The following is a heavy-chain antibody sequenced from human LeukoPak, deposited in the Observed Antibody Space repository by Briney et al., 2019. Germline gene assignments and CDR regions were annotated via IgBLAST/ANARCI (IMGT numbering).Heavy chain of an antibody. D-gene: IGHD3/OR15-3a*01. J-gene: IGHJ6*02. CDR2: INTYNGNA. CDR3: ATNDFSVDDYYAVDV. CDR1: GYPFNTFG. V-gene: IGHV1-18*01. Sequence: ASVKVSCKTSGYPFNTFGVSWVRQAPGQGLEFMGWINTYNGNAKYVQKFQGRVTMTTDTSSHTAYMELRSLRSDDTAIYYCATNDFSVDDYYAVDVWGQGTTVIVSS.